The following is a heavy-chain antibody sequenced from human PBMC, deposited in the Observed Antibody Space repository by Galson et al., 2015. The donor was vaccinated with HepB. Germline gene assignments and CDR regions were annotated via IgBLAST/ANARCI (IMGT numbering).Heavy chain of an antibody. CDR3: ARETSSSWYPRADY. J-gene: IGHJ4*02. V-gene: IGHV3-21*01. D-gene: IGHD6-13*01. CDR2: ISSSSSYI. CDR1: GFTFSSYS. Sequence: SLRLSCAASGFTFSSYSMNWVRQAPGKGLEWVSSISSSSSYIYYADSVKGRFTISRDNAKNSLYLQMNSLRAEDTAVYYCARETSSSWYPRADYWGQGTLVTVSS.